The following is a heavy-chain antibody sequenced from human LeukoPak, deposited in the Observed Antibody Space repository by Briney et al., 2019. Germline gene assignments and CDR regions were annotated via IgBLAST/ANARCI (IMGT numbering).Heavy chain of an antibody. CDR1: GGSISSSSYY. D-gene: IGHD6-19*01. V-gene: IGHV4-39*01. CDR3: ARQGHSSGWYWFDY. J-gene: IGHJ4*02. CDR2: IYYSGST. Sequence: YPSETLSLTCTVSGGSISSSSYYWGWIRQPPGKGLEWIGSIYYSGSTYYNPSLKSRVTISVDTSKNQFSLKLSSVTAADTAVYYCARQGHSSGWYWFDYWGQGTLVTVSS.